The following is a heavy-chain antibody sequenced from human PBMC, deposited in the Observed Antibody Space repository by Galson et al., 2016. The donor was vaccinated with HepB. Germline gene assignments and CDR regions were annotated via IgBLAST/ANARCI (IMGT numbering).Heavy chain of an antibody. CDR1: GASISDSNW. CDR2: IYHTGTS. CDR3: ARAAIIPGARMVFDP. V-gene: IGHV4-4*02. J-gene: IGHJ5*02. Sequence: TLSLTCAVSGASISDSNWWTWVRQVPGKGLEWIGEIYHTGTSNNNPFLNSRFTLSVDKSRNQFSLNVTSVTAADPAVYYCARAAIIPGARMVFDPWGQGILVTVSS. D-gene: IGHD2-2*01.